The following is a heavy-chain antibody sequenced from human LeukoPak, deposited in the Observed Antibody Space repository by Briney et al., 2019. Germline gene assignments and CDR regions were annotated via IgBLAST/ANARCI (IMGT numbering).Heavy chain of an antibody. CDR1: GGSISSSSYY. D-gene: IGHD5-24*01. V-gene: IGHV4-39*01. J-gene: IGHJ4*02. CDR2: IYYSGST. Sequence: SETLSLTCTVSGGSISSSSYYWGWIRQPPGKGLEWIGSIYYSGSTYYNPSLKSRVTISVDTSKNQFSLKLSSVTAADTAVYYCARPDGYNTRFDYWGQGTLVTVSS. CDR3: ARPDGYNTRFDY.